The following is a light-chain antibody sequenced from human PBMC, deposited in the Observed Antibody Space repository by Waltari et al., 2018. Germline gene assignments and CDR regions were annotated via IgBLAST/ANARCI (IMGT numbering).Light chain of an antibody. CDR1: QSVLYSSNNKNY. J-gene: IGKJ2*01. CDR3: QQYYSIPYT. Sequence: DIVMTQSPDSLAVSLGERATINCKSSQSVLYSSNNKNYLAWYQQKPGQPPKLLIYWASTRESGVPDRFSGSGSGTDFTLTISSLQAEDVAVYYCQQYYSIPYTFGQAKELAIK. V-gene: IGKV4-1*01. CDR2: WAS.